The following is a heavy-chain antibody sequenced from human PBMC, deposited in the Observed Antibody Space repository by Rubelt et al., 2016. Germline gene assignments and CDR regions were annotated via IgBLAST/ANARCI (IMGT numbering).Heavy chain of an antibody. CDR3: AREGGMDV. CDR2: IDTNTGIP. J-gene: IGHJ6*02. Sequence: QVQLVQSASELKEPGASVKVSCKASGYSFISSAMNWVRQAPGQGLEWMGWIDTNTGIPTYAQGFIGRFVFSLDTSVSTAHLQISTLKAEDTAVYYCAREGGMDVWGQGTTVTV. V-gene: IGHV7-4-1*02. CDR1: GYSFISSA.